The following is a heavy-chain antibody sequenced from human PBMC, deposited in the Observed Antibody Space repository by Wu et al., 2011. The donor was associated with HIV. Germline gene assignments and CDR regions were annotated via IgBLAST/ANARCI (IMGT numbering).Heavy chain of an antibody. CDR3: AREQLSGGRSYDY. Sequence: LVQSGAEVKKPGASVKVSCKASGYTFTAYYIHWVRQAPGQGLEWMGWINPTSGDTDYVQKFQGRVTMTRDTSISTAYMELSRLRSDDTAIYYCAREQLSGGRSYDYWGQGTLVTVSS. CDR1: GYTFTAYY. J-gene: IGHJ4*02. V-gene: IGHV1-2*02. CDR2: INPTSGDT. D-gene: IGHD6-13*01.